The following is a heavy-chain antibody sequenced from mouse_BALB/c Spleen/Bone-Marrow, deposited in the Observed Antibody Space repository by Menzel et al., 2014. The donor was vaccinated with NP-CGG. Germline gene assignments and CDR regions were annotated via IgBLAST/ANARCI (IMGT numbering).Heavy chain of an antibody. CDR2: IFPGDSTT. CDR1: GNTFTSYD. D-gene: IGHD1-2*01. Sequence: VQLQQSGVDLIKPGASVKLPCKSSGNTFTSYDINWVRQRPEQGLEWIGWIFPGDSTTKYNEKFKGKATLSTDKSSSTVHMQLSRLTSEDSAVYFCVRSRLRDWYFDVWGAGTPVTISS. V-gene: IGHV1S56*01. CDR3: VRSRLRDWYFDV. J-gene: IGHJ1*01.